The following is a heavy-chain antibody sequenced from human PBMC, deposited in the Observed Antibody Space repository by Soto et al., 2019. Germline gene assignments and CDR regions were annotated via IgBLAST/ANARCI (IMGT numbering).Heavy chain of an antibody. CDR1: GFSFSSYW. CDR3: AILTVFGVVADY. Sequence: EVQLVESGGGLVQPGGSLRLSCAASGFSFSSYWMHWVRQTPGKGLVWVSRINSDGSDASYAGAVQGRFTISRDNAKNAVYLQMYSLRVEDTAVYYCAILTVFGVVADYWGQGTLVTVSS. V-gene: IGHV3-74*01. CDR2: INSDGSDA. J-gene: IGHJ4*02. D-gene: IGHD3-3*01.